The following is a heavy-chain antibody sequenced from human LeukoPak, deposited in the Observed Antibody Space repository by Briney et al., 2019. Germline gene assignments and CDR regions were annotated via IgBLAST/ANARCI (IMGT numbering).Heavy chain of an antibody. J-gene: IGHJ4*02. CDR2: INPNSGDT. Sequence: ASVKVSCKVSGYTLTELSTHWVRQAPGQGLEWMGRINPNSGDTNYAQKFQGRVTMTRDTSISTAYVELSRLRSDDTAVYYCARDYCSSTSCLFDYWGQGTLVTVSS. CDR3: ARDYCSSTSCLFDY. CDR1: GYTLTELS. D-gene: IGHD2-2*01. V-gene: IGHV1-2*06.